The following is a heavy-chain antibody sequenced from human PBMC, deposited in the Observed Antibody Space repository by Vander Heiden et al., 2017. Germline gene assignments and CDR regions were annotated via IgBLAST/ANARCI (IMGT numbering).Heavy chain of an antibody. CDR1: GFTVSSNY. CDR3: ASALYSSSWVFDY. CDR2: IYSGGST. Sequence: EVQLVESGGGLIQPGGPLRLSCAASGFTVSSNYMSWVRQAPGKGLEWVSVIYSGGSTYYADSVKGRFTISRDNSKNTLYLQMNSLRAEDTAVYYCASALYSSSWVFDYWGQGTLVTVSS. V-gene: IGHV3-53*01. J-gene: IGHJ4*02. D-gene: IGHD6-13*01.